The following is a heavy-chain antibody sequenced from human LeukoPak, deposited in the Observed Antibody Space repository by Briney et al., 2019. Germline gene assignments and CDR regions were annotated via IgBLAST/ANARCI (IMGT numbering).Heavy chain of an antibody. CDR1: GGSISSYY. CDR3: ARRYTPPGAFDI. Sequence: SETLSLTCTVSGGSISSYYWSWIRQPPGKGLEWIGYIYYSGSANYNPSLKSRVTISVDTSKNQFSLKLSSVTAADTAVYYCARRYTPPGAFDIWGQGTMVTVSS. CDR2: IYYSGSA. V-gene: IGHV4-59*08. D-gene: IGHD1-14*01. J-gene: IGHJ3*02.